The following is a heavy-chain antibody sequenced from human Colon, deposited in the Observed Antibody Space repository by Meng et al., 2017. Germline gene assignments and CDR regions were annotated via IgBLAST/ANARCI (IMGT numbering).Heavy chain of an antibody. D-gene: IGHD5-12*01. CDR2: INHSGST. J-gene: IGHJ5*02. CDR3: ARDSGYDKNWFDP. V-gene: IGHV4-31*03. Sequence: VALREAGPGLVKPSQNLSLTCTGSGGPLSSDTYYWTWIRQDPGKGLEWIGIINHSGSTYYNPSLKSRVTMSLDTSKQQFSLKVSSVTAADTAVYYCARDSGYDKNWFDPWGQGTLVTVSS. CDR1: GGPLSSDTYY.